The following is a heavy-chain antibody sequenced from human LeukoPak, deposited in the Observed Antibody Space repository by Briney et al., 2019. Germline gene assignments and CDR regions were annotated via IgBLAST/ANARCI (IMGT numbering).Heavy chain of an antibody. CDR3: AKCGCGRGYHYYYMDV. D-gene: IGHD2-21*01. V-gene: IGHV3-9*01. CDR2: ISWSSGSI. J-gene: IGHJ6*03. Sequence: GRSLRLSCAASGFTFDDYAMHWVRQAPGKGQEWVSGISWSSGSIGYADSVRGRFTISRDNAKNSLYLQMNRLRAEDTALYYCAKCGCGRGYHYYYMDVWGKGTTVNGPS. CDR1: GFTFDDYA.